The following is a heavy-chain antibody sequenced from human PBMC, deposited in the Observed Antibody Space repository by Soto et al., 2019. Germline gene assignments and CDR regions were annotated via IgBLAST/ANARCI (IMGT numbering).Heavy chain of an antibody. J-gene: IGHJ5*02. CDR2: ISYDGSNK. D-gene: IGHD3-3*01. CDR3: ARELGADFWSGSGPHPFDP. Sequence: PGGSLRLSCAASGFTFSSYAMHWVRQAPGKGLEWVAVISYDGSNKYYADSVKGRFTISRDNSKNTLYLQMNSLRAEDTAVYYCARELGADFWSGSGPHPFDPWGQGTLVTVSS. V-gene: IGHV3-30-3*01. CDR1: GFTFSSYA.